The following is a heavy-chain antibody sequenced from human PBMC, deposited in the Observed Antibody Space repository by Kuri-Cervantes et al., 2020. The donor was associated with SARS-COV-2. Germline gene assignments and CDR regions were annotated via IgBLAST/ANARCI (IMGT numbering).Heavy chain of an antibody. CDR3: ARDLNGSGSYYPYYYYGMDV. Sequence: ASGFTFSSYGMHWVRQAPGQGLEWMGIINPGGGSTSYAQKLQGRVTMTTDTSTSTAYMELRSLRSDDTAVYYCARDLNGSGSYYPYYYYGMDVWGQGATVTVSS. D-gene: IGHD3-10*01. V-gene: IGHV1-46*01. J-gene: IGHJ6*02. CDR1: GFTFSSYG. CDR2: INPGGGST.